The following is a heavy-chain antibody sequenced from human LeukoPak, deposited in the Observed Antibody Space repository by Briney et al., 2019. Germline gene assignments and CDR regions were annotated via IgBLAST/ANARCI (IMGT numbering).Heavy chain of an antibody. D-gene: IGHD6-19*01. CDR3: ARERIAVAGTTYYYYYGMDV. Sequence: ASVKVSCKASGYTFTGYYMHWVRQAPGQGLEWMGWLNPNSGGTNYAQKFQGRVTMTRDTSISTAYMELSRLRSDDTAVYYCARERIAVAGTTYYYYYGMDVWGQGTTVTVSS. J-gene: IGHJ6*02. V-gene: IGHV1-2*02. CDR2: LNPNSGGT. CDR1: GYTFTGYY.